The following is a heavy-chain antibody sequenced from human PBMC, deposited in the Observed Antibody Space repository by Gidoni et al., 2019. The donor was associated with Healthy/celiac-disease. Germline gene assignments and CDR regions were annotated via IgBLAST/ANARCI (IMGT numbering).Heavy chain of an antibody. CDR1: GFTSSSYA. V-gene: IGHV3-23*01. J-gene: IGHJ6*02. CDR3: AKALSHDFWSGYGHYYYYYGMDV. D-gene: IGHD3-3*01. Sequence: VSLRLSCAASGFTSSSYALSWVRQAPGKGLEWVSAISGSGGSTYYADSVKGRFTISRDNSKNTLYLQMNSLRAEDTAVYYCAKALSHDFWSGYGHYYYYYGMDVWGQGTTVTVSS. CDR2: ISGSGGST.